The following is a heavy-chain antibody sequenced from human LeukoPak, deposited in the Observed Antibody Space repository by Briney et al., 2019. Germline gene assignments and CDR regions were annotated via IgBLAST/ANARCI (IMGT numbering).Heavy chain of an antibody. V-gene: IGHV3-23*01. D-gene: IGHD5-12*01. CDR3: AKALSYSGYDYYFDF. Sequence: GGALRLSCAASGYTFSSYGMSWVRQAPGKGLEWVSAISGSGGSTYYADSVKGRFTISRDNSKNTLYLQMNSLRAEDTAVYYCAKALSYSGYDYYFDFGGQGTLVTVPS. CDR2: ISGSGGST. CDR1: GYTFSSYG. J-gene: IGHJ4*02.